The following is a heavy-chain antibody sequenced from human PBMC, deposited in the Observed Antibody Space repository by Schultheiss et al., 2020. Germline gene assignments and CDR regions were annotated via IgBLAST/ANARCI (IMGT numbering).Heavy chain of an antibody. CDR1: GFTVSSNY. CDR2: ISWNSGSI. V-gene: IGHV3-9*01. D-gene: IGHD6-19*01. Sequence: GGSLRLSCAASGFTVSSNYMSWVRQAPGKGLEWVSGISWNSGSIGYADSVKGRFTISRDNAKKSLYLQMSGLRPEDTARYYCTKVGSSGWYGSYLHYWGQGTMVTVSS. CDR3: TKVGSSGWYGSYLHY. J-gene: IGHJ4*02.